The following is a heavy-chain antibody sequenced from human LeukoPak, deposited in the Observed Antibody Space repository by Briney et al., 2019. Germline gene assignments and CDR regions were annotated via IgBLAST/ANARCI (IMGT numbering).Heavy chain of an antibody. D-gene: IGHD6-13*01. CDR1: GGSISSSSYY. CDR2: IYYSGST. V-gene: IGHV4-39*01. CDR3: ARKMKAGIAAAGTVDY. J-gene: IGHJ4*02. Sequence: SETLSLTCTVSGGSISSSSYYWGWIRQPPGKGLEWIGSIYYSGSTYYNPSLKSRVTISVDTSKNQFSLKLSSVTAADTAVYYCARKMKAGIAAAGTVDYWGQGTLVTVSS.